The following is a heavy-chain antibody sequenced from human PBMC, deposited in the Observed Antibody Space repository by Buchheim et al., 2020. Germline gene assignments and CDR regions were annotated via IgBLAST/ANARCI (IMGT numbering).Heavy chain of an antibody. J-gene: IGHJ6*02. CDR3: ARHGRSGYFQYYYYGMDV. Sequence: QVQLQESGPGLVKPSETLSLTCTVSGGSISSYYWSWIRQPPGKGLEWIGYIYYSGSTNYNPSLKSRVTLSVDTSKNQLSLTLSSVTAADTAVYYCARHGRSGYFQYYYYGMDVWGQGTT. V-gene: IGHV4-59*08. CDR2: IYYSGST. CDR1: GGSISSYY. D-gene: IGHD3-3*01.